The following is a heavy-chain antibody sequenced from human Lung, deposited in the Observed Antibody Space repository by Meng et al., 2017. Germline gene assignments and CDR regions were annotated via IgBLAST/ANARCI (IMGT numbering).Heavy chain of an antibody. Sequence: QWGAVLLKPSEPLSLTCVVSGGSFSDYYGSWIRQPPGKGLEWIGEINHSGSTNYNPSLESRATISVDTSQNNLSLKLSSVTAADSAVYYCARGPTTMAHDFDYWGQGTLVTVSS. D-gene: IGHD4-11*01. CDR2: INHSGST. CDR3: ARGPTTMAHDFDY. CDR1: GGSFSDYY. V-gene: IGHV4-34*01. J-gene: IGHJ4*02.